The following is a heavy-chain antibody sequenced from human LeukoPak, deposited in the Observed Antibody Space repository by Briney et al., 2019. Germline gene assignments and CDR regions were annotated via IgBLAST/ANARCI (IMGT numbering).Heavy chain of an antibody. CDR1: GFTVSSNY. CDR3: ARAQESTMVRGVINYFDY. V-gene: IGHV3-66*01. Sequence: GSLRLSCAASGFTVSSNYMSWVRRAPGKGLEWVSVIYSGGSTYYADSVKGRFTISRDNSKNTLYLQMNSLRAEDTAVYYCARAQESTMVRGVINYFDYWGQGTLVTVSS. J-gene: IGHJ4*02. CDR2: IYSGGST. D-gene: IGHD3-10*01.